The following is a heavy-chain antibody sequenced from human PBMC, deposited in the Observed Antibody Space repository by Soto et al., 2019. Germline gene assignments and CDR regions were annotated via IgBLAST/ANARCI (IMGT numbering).Heavy chain of an antibody. Sequence: EVQLLESGGGLVQPGGSLRLSCAASGFTFSSYALSWVRQAPGKGLEWVSSISGSGGSTYYADSVKGRFTISRDNSKNTLYLQMTSLRAVDTAVYYCARRGIRFFGVFDYWGQGTLVTVSS. CDR2: ISGSGGST. CDR3: ARRGIRFFGVFDY. CDR1: GFTFSSYA. J-gene: IGHJ4*02. D-gene: IGHD3-3*01. V-gene: IGHV3-23*01.